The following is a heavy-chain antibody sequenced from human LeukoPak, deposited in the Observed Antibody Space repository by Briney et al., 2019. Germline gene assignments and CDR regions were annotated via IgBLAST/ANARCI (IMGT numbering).Heavy chain of an antibody. CDR2: IYPGDSDT. CDR1: GYSFTKYW. V-gene: IGHV5-51*01. Sequence: GESLQISCRGSGYSFTKYWIGWVRQMPGKGLEWMGIIYPGDSDTRYSRSFQGQVIISADKSISTASLQWSSLKASDTAMYYCARREAGTELFDYWGQGTLVTVSS. CDR3: ARREAGTELFDY. J-gene: IGHJ4*02. D-gene: IGHD1-1*01.